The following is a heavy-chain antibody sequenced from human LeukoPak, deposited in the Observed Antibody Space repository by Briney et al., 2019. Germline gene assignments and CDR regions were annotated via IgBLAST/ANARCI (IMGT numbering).Heavy chain of an antibody. CDR3: ARALRYQNYYYYYMDV. Sequence: PSETLSLTCTVSGGSISSYYWSWIRQPPGKGLEWIGYIYYSGSTNYNPSLKSRVTISVDTSKNQFSLKLSSVTAADTAVYYCARALRYQNYYYYYMDVWSKGTTVTISS. CDR1: GGSISSYY. D-gene: IGHD3-9*01. V-gene: IGHV4-59*01. CDR2: IYYSGST. J-gene: IGHJ6*03.